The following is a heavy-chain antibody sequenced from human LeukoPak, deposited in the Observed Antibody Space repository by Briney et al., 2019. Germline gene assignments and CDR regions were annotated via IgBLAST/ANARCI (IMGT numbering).Heavy chain of an antibody. V-gene: IGHV4-4*07. J-gene: IGHJ3*02. D-gene: IGHD3-16*01. CDR3: ARDWGRGFRGGEDAFEM. Sequence: SETLSLTCSVSDGSISNYYLSWIRQPAGKRLEWIGRIHSSGSTSYNPSLKSRVTMSIDTSQSQFSLKLSSVTAADTAVYYCARDWGRGFRGGEDAFEMWGQGTLVTVSS. CDR2: IHSSGST. CDR1: DGSISNYY.